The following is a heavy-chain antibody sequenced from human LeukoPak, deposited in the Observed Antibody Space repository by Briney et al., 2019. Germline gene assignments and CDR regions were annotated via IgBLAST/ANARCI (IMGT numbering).Heavy chain of an antibody. D-gene: IGHD4-11*01. CDR1: GGTFSGYY. J-gene: IGHJ4*02. V-gene: IGHV4-34*01. Sequence: SETLSLTCAVYGGTFSGYYWSWIRQPPGKGLEWIGEINHSGSTSYNPSLKSPVTISVYTSKNQFSLKRSAVTAADTAVYYCARAGGESNYGFDYWGQGSLVTVSS. CDR2: INHSGST. CDR3: ARAGGESNYGFDY.